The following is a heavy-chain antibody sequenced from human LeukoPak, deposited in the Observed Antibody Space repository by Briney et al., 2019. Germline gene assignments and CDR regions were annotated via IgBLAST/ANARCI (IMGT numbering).Heavy chain of an antibody. Sequence: GESLKISCKGSGYSFTSYWIGWVRQMPGKGLEWMGIIYPGDSDTRYSPSFQGQVTISADKSISTAYLQWSSLTALDTAMYYCARLPPPRRGDSYGLDYWGQGTLVTVSA. D-gene: IGHD5-18*01. J-gene: IGHJ4*02. CDR2: IYPGDSDT. CDR3: ARLPPPRRGDSYGLDY. CDR1: GYSFTSYW. V-gene: IGHV5-51*01.